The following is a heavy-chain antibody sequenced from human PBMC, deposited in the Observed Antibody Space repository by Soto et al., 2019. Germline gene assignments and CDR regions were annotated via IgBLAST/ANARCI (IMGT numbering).Heavy chain of an antibody. CDR2: IYAGDSDT. Sequence: VESLTISCKTSGYTFTTIWIAWVLQMPRKGLEWMGSIYAGDSDTRYSPSFQGQVTISADKSISIAYLQWNNLKTSDTATYYCARVYYYYGMDVWGQGTTVTVSS. J-gene: IGHJ6*01. CDR3: ARVYYYYGMDV. CDR1: GYTFTTIW. V-gene: IGHV5-51*01.